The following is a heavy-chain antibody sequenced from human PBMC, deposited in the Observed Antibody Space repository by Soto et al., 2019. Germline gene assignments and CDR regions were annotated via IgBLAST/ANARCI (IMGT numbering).Heavy chain of an antibody. Sequence: GGSLRLSCAASGFTFSSYWMHWVRQAPGKGLVRVSRINSDGSSTSFADSVKGRFTISRDNAKNTLYLQMNSLRAEDTAVYYCARSSPRSYYYDSSGYSWGQGTLVTAPQ. CDR3: ARSSPRSYYYDSSGYS. CDR2: INSDGSST. CDR1: GFTFSSYW. D-gene: IGHD3-22*01. J-gene: IGHJ4*02. V-gene: IGHV3-74*01.